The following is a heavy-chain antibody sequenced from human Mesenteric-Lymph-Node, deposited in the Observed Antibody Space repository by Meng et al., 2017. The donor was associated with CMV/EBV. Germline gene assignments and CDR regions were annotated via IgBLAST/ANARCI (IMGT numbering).Heavy chain of an antibody. CDR1: GYTFTSYA. V-gene: IGHV1-3*01. J-gene: IGHJ4*02. CDR3: ARDFDLTFDY. D-gene: IGHD3-9*01. CDR2: INAGNGNT. Sequence: KVSCKASGYTFTSYAMHWVRQAPGQRIEWIGWINAGNGNTKYSQKFQGRVTITRDTSASTAYMELSSLRSEDTAVYYCARDFDLTFDYWGQGTLVTVSS.